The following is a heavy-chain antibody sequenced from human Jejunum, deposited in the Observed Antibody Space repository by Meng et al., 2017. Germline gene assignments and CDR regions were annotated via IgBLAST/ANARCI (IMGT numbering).Heavy chain of an antibody. CDR2: INDSGST. CDR1: GGSISDYY. CDR3: ARGNEYSNYGADF. V-gene: IGHV4-34*01. D-gene: IGHD4-11*01. Sequence: QVKLQQWGAGPLKPSETLSLTCAVYGGSISDYYWTWIRQPPGKGLEWIGEINDSGSTNYNPSPKSRVTISVDTSKSQFYLRLSSVTAADTAVYYCARGNEYSNYGADFWGQGTLVTVSS. J-gene: IGHJ4*02.